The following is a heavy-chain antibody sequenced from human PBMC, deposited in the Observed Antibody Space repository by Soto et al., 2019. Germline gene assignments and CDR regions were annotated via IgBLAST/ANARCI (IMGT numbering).Heavy chain of an antibody. J-gene: IGHJ4*02. CDR2: IIPIFGTA. CDR3: ACRRGSGSYFIFDY. V-gene: IGHV1-69*13. D-gene: IGHD3-10*01. CDR1: GGTFSSYA. Sequence: ASVKVSCKASGGTFSSYAISWVRQAPGQGLEWMGGIIPIFGTANYAQKFQGRVTITADESTSTAYMELSSLRSEDTAVYYCACRRGSGSYFIFDYWGQGTLVTVSS.